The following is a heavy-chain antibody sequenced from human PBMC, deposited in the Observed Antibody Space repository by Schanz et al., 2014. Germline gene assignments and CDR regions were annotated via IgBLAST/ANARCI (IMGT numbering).Heavy chain of an antibody. CDR1: GFTFSTTW. J-gene: IGHJ4*02. V-gene: IGHV3-48*01. CDR3: ARDRVGASSYFDY. Sequence: EVQLVESGGGLIKPGGSLRLSCLASGFTFSTTWMNWVRQAPGKGLEWVAHISPNGVTIYYADSVKGRFTISRDDAKNSLYLQMNSLSAEDTAVYYCARDRVGASSYFDYWGQGTLVTVSS. D-gene: IGHD1-26*01. CDR2: ISPNGVTI.